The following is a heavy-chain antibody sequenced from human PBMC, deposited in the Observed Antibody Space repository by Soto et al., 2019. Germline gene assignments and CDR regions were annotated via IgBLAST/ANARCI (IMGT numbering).Heavy chain of an antibody. Sequence: GGSLRLSCAASGFTFSSYAMSWVRQAPGKGLEWVSAISGSGGSTYYADSVKGRFTISRDNSKNTLYLQMNSLRAEDTAVYYGAKDLAIGASYSPFDPWGQGTLVTVSS. CDR1: GFTFSSYA. CDR2: ISGSGGST. CDR3: AKDLAIGASYSPFDP. D-gene: IGHD2-21*01. V-gene: IGHV3-23*01. J-gene: IGHJ5*02.